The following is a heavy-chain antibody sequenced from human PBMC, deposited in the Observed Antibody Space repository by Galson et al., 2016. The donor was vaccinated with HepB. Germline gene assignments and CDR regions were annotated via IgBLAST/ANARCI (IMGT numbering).Heavy chain of an antibody. CDR2: INPSGGST. CDR1: GYTFTSYY. Sequence: SVKVSCKASGYTFTSYYMHWVRQAPGQGLEWMGIINPSGGSTSYAQKLQGRVTMTRDASTSTVYMELSSLRSQDTAVYYCAREKRRVNSGSYAMMLDYWGQGSLVTVSS. D-gene: IGHD1-26*01. J-gene: IGHJ4*02. CDR3: AREKRRVNSGSYAMMLDY. V-gene: IGHV1-46*01.